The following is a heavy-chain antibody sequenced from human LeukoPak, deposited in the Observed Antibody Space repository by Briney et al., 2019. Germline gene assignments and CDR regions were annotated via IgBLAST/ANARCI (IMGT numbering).Heavy chain of an antibody. CDR1: GGSISRSSYY. Sequence: SETLSLTCTVSGGSISRSSYYWGWIRQPPGKGLEWIGSIYYSGSTYYNPSLKSRVTISVDTSKNQFSLKLSSVTAADTAVYYCASSRFPHHYYDSSGFLGYWGQGTLVTVSS. J-gene: IGHJ4*02. D-gene: IGHD3-22*01. CDR2: IYYSGST. V-gene: IGHV4-39*01. CDR3: ASSRFPHHYYDSSGFLGY.